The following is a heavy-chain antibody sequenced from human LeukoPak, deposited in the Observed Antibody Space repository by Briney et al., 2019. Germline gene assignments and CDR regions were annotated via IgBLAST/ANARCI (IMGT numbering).Heavy chain of an antibody. J-gene: IGHJ4*02. CDR3: AREVGHYYYDSSGYQY. V-gene: IGHV4-34*01. D-gene: IGHD3-22*01. CDR1: GGSFSGYY. Sequence: SETLSLTCAVYGGSFSGYYWSWIRQPPGKGLEWIGEINHSGSTNYNPSLKSRVTISVDTSKNQFSLKLSSVTAVDTAVYYCAREVGHYYYDSSGYQYWGQGTLVTVSS. CDR2: INHSGST.